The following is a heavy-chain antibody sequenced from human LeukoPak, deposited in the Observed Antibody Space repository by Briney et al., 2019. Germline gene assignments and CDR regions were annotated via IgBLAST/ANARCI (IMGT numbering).Heavy chain of an antibody. CDR3: ARLFPVTGYIH. CDR1: GGSFSGYY. V-gene: IGHV4-34*01. D-gene: IGHD3-9*01. CDR2: INHSGST. Sequence: SETLSLTCTVYGGSFSGYYWSWIRQPPGKGLEWIGEINHSGSTNHNPSLKSRVTMSVDKSKNQFSLKLSSVTAADTAVYYCARLFPVTGYIHWGQGTLVTVSS. J-gene: IGHJ4*02.